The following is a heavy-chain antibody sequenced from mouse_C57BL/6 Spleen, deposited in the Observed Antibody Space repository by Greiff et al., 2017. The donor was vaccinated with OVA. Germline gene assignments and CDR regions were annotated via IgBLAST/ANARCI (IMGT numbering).Heavy chain of an antibody. Sequence: VMLVESGPELVKPGASVKISCKASGYAFSSSWMNWVKQRPGKGLEWIGRIYPGDGDTNYNGKFKGKATLTADKSSSTAYMQLSSLTSEDSAVYFCAREPNYFDYWGQGTTLTVSS. CDR3: AREPNYFDY. J-gene: IGHJ2*01. V-gene: IGHV1-82*01. CDR1: GYAFSSSW. CDR2: IYPGDGDT.